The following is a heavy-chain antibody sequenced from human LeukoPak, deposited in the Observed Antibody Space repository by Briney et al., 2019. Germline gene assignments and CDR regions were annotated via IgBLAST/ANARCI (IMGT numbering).Heavy chain of an antibody. CDR3: ARMGGYGRYYFDY. V-gene: IGHV1-18*04. CDR1: GYTFTGYY. J-gene: IGHJ4*02. Sequence: ASVKVTRKGSGYTFTGYYMHWLRQAPGQGLEWVGWISAYNGNTNYAQKLQGRVTMTTDTSTSTASLDLRSLSANDTAVYYCARMGGYGRYYFDYWGQGTLVTVSS. CDR2: ISAYNGNT. D-gene: IGHD5-12*01.